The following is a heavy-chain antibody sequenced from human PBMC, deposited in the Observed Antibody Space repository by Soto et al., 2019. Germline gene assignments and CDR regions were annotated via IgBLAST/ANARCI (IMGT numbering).Heavy chain of an antibody. CDR1: GFTFSSYA. D-gene: IGHD4-17*01. J-gene: IGHJ3*02. V-gene: IGHV3-64*01. CDR2: ISSNGGST. Sequence: GGSLRLSCAASGFTFSSYAMHWVRQAPGKGLEYVSAISSNGGSTYYANSVKGRFTISRDNSKNTLYLQMGSLRAEDMAVYYYARLPYGDYDAFDIWGQGTMVTVSS. CDR3: ARLPYGDYDAFDI.